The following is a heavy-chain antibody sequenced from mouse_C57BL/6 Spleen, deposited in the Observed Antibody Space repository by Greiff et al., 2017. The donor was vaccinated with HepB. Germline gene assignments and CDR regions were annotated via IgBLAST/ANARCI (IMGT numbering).Heavy chain of an antibody. CDR2: IDPEDGET. D-gene: IGHD1-1*02. J-gene: IGHJ3*01. CDR1: GFNIKDYY. CDR3: ARAMGSNAWFAY. V-gene: IGHV14-2*01. Sequence: EVQRVESGAELVKPGASVKLSCTASGFNIKDYYMHWVKQRTEQGLEWIGRIDPEDGETKYAPKFQGKATITADTSSNTAYLQLSSLTSEDTAVYYCARAMGSNAWFAYWGQGTLVTVSA.